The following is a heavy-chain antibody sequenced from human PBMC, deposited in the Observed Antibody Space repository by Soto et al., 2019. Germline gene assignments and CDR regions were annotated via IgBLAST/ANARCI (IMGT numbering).Heavy chain of an antibody. CDR2: ISYDGSNK. V-gene: IGHV3-30*18. Sequence: QVQLVESGGGVVQPGRSLRLSCAASGFTFRSYDMHWVRQAPGKGLEWVAVISYDGSNKYYTDSVKGRFTISRDNSENTLYLQMNSLRAEDTAVYYCAKDRLDSSGYFLVSWGQGTLVTVSS. CDR1: GFTFRSYD. J-gene: IGHJ5*02. D-gene: IGHD3-22*01. CDR3: AKDRLDSSGYFLVS.